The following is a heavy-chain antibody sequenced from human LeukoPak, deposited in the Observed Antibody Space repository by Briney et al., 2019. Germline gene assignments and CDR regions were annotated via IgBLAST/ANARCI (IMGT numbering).Heavy chain of an antibody. V-gene: IGHV3-48*01. CDR1: GFTLSSYG. D-gene: IGHD6-6*01. Sequence: PGGAPRLSCAASGFTLSSYGMNWVRQAPGRGLEWVSYISNSGTTIYYADSVKGRFTISRDNAKNSLYLQMNTLRAEDTAVHYCARGGAARPDYWGQGTLVTVSS. CDR3: ARGGAARPDY. CDR2: ISNSGTTI. J-gene: IGHJ4*02.